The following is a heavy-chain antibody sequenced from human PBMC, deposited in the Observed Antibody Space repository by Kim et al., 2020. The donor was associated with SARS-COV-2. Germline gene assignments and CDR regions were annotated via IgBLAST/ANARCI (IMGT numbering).Heavy chain of an antibody. V-gene: IGHV1-46*01. Sequence: ASVKVSCKASGYTCTSYYMHWVRQAPGQGLEWMGIINPSGGSTSYAQKFQGRVTMTRDTSTSTVYMELSSLRSEDTAVYYCGSGSSRFTIFGVEDFDYWGQRTLVNVS. J-gene: IGHJ4*02. D-gene: IGHD3-3*01. CDR1: GYTCTSYY. CDR3: GSGSSRFTIFGVEDFDY. CDR2: INPSGGST.